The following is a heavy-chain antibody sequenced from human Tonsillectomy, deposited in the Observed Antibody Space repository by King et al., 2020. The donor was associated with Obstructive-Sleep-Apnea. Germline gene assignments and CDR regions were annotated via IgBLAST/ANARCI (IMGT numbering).Heavy chain of an antibody. CDR3: ARDSRGYSSGWYESFNY. D-gene: IGHD6-19*01. Sequence: EVQLVESGGGLVQPGGSLRLSCAASGFTFSSYSMNWVRQAPGKGLEWVSYISSSSSTIYYADSVKGRFTISRDNPKNSLYLQMNSLRAEDTAVYYCARDSRGYSSGWYESFNYWGQGTLVTVSS. CDR2: ISSSSSTI. CDR1: GFTFSSYS. J-gene: IGHJ4*02. V-gene: IGHV3-48*04.